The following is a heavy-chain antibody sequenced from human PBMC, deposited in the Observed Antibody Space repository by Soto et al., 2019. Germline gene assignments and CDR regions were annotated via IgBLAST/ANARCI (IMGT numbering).Heavy chain of an antibody. CDR2: ISTSNSNT. Sequence: QVQLVQSGGEVKKPGAAVMVSCKASGYTFTNYGISWVRQAPGQGLEWMGWISTSNSNTAYAQKFQDRVTMTTDTSTSTASMELRSLSPDDTAVYYCARPPQVTRSYYFNGLDVWGQGTTVTVSS. V-gene: IGHV1-18*01. D-gene: IGHD5-18*01. J-gene: IGHJ6*02. CDR1: GYTFTNYG. CDR3: ARPPQVTRSYYFNGLDV.